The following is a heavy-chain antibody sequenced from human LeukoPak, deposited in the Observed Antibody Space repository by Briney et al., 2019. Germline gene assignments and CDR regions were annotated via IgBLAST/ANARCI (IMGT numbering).Heavy chain of an antibody. CDR2: IYYSGST. D-gene: IGHD1-26*01. V-gene: IGHV4-39*02. Sequence: PSETLSLTCTVSGGSISSSSYYWGWIRQPPGKGLEWIGSIYYSGSTYYNPSLKSRVTISVDTSKNQFSLKLSSVTAADTAVYYCARDSEGGSFTIFDYWGQGTLVTVSS. CDR3: ARDSEGGSFTIFDY. CDR1: GGSISSSSYY. J-gene: IGHJ4*02.